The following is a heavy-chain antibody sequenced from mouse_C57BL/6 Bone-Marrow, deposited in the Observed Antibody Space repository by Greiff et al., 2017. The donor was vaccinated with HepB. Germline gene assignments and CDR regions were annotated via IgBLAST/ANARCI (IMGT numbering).Heavy chain of an antibody. V-gene: IGHV1-55*01. Sequence: QVQLQQSGAELVKPGASVKMSCKASGYTFTSYWITWVKQRPGQGLEWIGDIYPGSGSTNYNEKFKSKATLTVDKSSSTAYMQLSSLTSEDSAVYYCARDPVVDWYFDVWGTGTTVTVSS. J-gene: IGHJ1*03. D-gene: IGHD1-1*01. CDR3: ARDPVVDWYFDV. CDR2: IYPGSGST. CDR1: GYTFTSYW.